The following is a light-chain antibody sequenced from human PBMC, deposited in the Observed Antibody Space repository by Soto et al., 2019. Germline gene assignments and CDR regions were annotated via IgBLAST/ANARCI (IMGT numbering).Light chain of an antibody. Sequence: DIQMTQSPSSLSASVGDRVTITCQASQDISNYLNWYQQKPGKAPKLLIYDASNLETGVPSRFSGSGSGTDFTFTISSLQPEDIATYHCQQYDNHPPVTFGQGTRLEIK. CDR2: DAS. CDR1: QDISNY. V-gene: IGKV1-33*01. J-gene: IGKJ5*01. CDR3: QQYDNHPPVT.